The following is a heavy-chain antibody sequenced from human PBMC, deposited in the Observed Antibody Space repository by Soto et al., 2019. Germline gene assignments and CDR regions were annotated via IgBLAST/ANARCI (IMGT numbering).Heavy chain of an antibody. CDR2: IYHSGST. CDR3: AREGASGFGELPYGMDV. J-gene: IGHJ6*02. CDR1: GGSISSGGYP. D-gene: IGHD3-10*01. Sequence: SETLSLTCAVSGGSISSGGYPWSWIRQPPGKGLEWIGYIYHSGSTYYNPSLKSRVTISVDRSKNQFSLKLSSVTAADTAVYYCAREGASGFGELPYGMDVWGQGTTVTVSS. V-gene: IGHV4-30-2*01.